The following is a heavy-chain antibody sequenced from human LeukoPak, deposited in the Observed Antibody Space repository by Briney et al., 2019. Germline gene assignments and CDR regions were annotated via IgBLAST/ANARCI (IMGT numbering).Heavy chain of an antibody. CDR1: GFTFSSYT. Sequence: GGSLRLSCAASGFTFSSYTMSWVRQAPGKGLEWVSSISTSSSYIYYADSVKGRFTISRNNPKNSLYLQMNSLRAEDTAVYYCARNRGDPSYFDYWGQGTLVTVSS. CDR2: ISTSSSYI. V-gene: IGHV3-21*01. J-gene: IGHJ4*02. D-gene: IGHD4-17*01. CDR3: ARNRGDPSYFDY.